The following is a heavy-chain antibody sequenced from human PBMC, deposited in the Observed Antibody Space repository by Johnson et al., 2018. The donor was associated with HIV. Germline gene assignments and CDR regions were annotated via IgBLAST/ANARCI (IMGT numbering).Heavy chain of an antibody. D-gene: IGHD6-19*01. J-gene: IGHJ3*02. CDR2: ISGSTGRK. CDR1: GFTFSSYA. CDR3: ARRGSGWPSDAFDI. Sequence: VQLVESGGGLVQPGGSLRLSCAASGFTFSSYAMSWVRQTPGKGLERVALISGSTGRKNYADSVKGRFTISRDNSKNTLYLQMNSLRAEDTAVYYCARRGSGWPSDAFDIWGQGTMVTVSS. V-gene: IGHV3-23*04.